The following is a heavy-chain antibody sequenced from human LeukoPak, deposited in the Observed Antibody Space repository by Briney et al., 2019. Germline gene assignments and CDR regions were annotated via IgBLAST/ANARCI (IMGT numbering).Heavy chain of an antibody. V-gene: IGHV3-30*04. CDR2: ISYDGSNK. CDR3: SRSTYSDTWLDY. D-gene: IGHD5-12*01. CDR1: GFTFSSYA. J-gene: IGHJ4*02. Sequence: PGGSLRLSCAASGFTFSSYALHWVRQAPGKGLEWVAIISYDGSNKYYADSVKGRFTISRDNSKNTLYLQMNSLRAEDTAVYYCSRSTYSDTWLDYWGQGTLVTVSS.